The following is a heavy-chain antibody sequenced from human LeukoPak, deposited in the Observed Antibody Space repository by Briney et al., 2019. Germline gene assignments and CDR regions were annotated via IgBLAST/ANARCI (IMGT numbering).Heavy chain of an antibody. CDR2: ISSSSSYI. CDR3: ARALRRYCSSTSCPPPEY. J-gene: IGHJ4*02. Sequence: GGSLRLSCAASGFTFSSYSMNWVRQAPGKGLEWVSSISSSSSYIYYADSVKGRFTISRDNAKNSLYLQMNSLGAEDTAVYYCARALRRYCSSTSCPPPEYWGQGTLVTVSS. CDR1: GFTFSSYS. D-gene: IGHD2-2*01. V-gene: IGHV3-21*01.